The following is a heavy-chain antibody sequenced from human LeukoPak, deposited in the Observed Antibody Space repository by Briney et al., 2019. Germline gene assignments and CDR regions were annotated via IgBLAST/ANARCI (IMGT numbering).Heavy chain of an antibody. CDR2: ITRSSNYI. Sequence: GGSLRLSCVASGFTFSSYSMNWVRQAPGKGLEWVPSITRSSNYIYYADSVKGRFTISRDNAKNSLYLQMNSLRAEDTAVYYCASPRYDSSGYYGIIAYWGQGTLVTVSS. D-gene: IGHD3-22*01. V-gene: IGHV3-21*01. CDR3: ASPRYDSSGYYGIIAY. CDR1: GFTFSSYS. J-gene: IGHJ4*02.